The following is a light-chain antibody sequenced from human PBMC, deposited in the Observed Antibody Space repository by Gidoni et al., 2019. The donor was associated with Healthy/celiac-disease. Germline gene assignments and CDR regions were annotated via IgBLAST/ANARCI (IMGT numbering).Light chain of an antibody. CDR1: QLGDKY. CDR2: QDS. J-gene: IGLJ1*01. Sequence: SYELTQPPSVSVSPGQTASITCSGDQLGDKYACWYQQTPGQSPVLVIYQDSKRPSGIPELFSGSNSGNTATLTISGTQAMDEDDYYCQAWDSSILYVFGTGTKVTVL. CDR3: QAWDSSILYV. V-gene: IGLV3-1*01.